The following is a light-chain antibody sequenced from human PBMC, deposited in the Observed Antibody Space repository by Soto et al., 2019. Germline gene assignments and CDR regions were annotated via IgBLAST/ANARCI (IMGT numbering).Light chain of an antibody. CDR1: QGISSY. CDR2: AAS. CDR3: QQLHGYPIT. J-gene: IGKJ5*01. V-gene: IGKV1-8*01. Sequence: AIRMTQSPSSFSASTGDRVTITCRASQGISSYLAWYQQKPGKAPKLPIYAASTLQSGVPSRFSGSGSGTDFTLTINCLQSEDFATYYCQQLHGYPITFGQGTRLEIK.